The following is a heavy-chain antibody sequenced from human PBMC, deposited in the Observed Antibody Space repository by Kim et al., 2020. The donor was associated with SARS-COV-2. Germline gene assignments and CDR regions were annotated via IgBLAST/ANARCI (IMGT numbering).Heavy chain of an antibody. J-gene: IGHJ4*02. Sequence: RYSPSFQGQVTISADKSISTAYLQWNSLKASDTAMYYCVRRVSSGWSLDFWGQGTLVTVSS. D-gene: IGHD6-19*01. V-gene: IGHV5-51*01. CDR3: VRRVSSGWSLDF.